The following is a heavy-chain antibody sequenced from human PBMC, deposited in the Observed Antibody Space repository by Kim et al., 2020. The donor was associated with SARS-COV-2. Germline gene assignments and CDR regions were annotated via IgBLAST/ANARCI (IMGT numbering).Heavy chain of an antibody. J-gene: IGHJ4*02. CDR1: GGSISSSSYY. CDR3: ARPTRGVRGVTIDY. Sequence: SETLSLTCTVSGGSISSSSYYWGWIRQPPGKGLEWIGSIYYSGSTYYNPSLKSRVTISVATSKNQFSLTLSSVTAADAAVYYCARPTRGVRGVTIDYWGQGTLCTVSS. D-gene: IGHD3-10*01. CDR2: IYYSGST. V-gene: IGHV4-39*01.